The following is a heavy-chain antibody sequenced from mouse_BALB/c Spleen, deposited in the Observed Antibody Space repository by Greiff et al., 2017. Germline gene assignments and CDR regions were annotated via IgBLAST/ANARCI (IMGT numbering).Heavy chain of an antibody. D-gene: IGHD2-14*01. Sequence: QVHVKQSGAELAKPGASVKMSCKASGYTFTSYWMHWVKQRPGQGLEWIGYINPSTGYTEYNQKFKDKATLTADKSSSTAYMQLSSLTSEDSAVYYCATYYRYAWFAYWGQGTLVTVSA. CDR1: GYTFTSYW. V-gene: IGHV1-7*01. J-gene: IGHJ3*01. CDR2: INPSTGYT. CDR3: ATYYRYAWFAY.